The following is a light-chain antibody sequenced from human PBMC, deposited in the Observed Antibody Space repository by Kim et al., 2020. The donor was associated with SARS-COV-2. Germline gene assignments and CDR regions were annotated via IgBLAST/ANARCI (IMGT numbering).Light chain of an antibody. Sequence: QSALTQPASMSGSPGQSIIISCTGTNNDIGIYNFVSWYQQHPGNAPKLIIYDVTGRPSGISNRFSGSKSGNTASLTISGLQAEDEAYYHCSSYTTTSSWVFGGGTQLTVL. V-gene: IGLV2-14*03. CDR3: SSYTTTSSWV. CDR2: DVT. J-gene: IGLJ3*02. CDR1: NNDIGIYNF.